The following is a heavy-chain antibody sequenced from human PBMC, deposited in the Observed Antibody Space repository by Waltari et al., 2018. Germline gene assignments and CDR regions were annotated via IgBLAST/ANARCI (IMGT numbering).Heavy chain of an antibody. J-gene: IGHJ6*02. CDR2: IYYSGGT. CDR3: ARGGGELRYFDWLLPEGRGYYGMDV. V-gene: IGHV4-59*01. Sequence: QVQLQESGPGLVKPSETLSLTCTVSGGSISSYYWSWIRHPPGTGLAGIGYIYYSGGTNNNPSLKSRVTISVDTSKNQFSLKLSSVTAADTAVYYCARGGGELRYFDWLLPEGRGYYGMDVWGQGTTVTVSS. D-gene: IGHD3-9*01. CDR1: GGSISSYY.